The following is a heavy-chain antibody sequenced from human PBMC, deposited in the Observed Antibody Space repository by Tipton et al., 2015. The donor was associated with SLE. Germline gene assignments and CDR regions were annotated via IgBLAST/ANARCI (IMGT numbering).Heavy chain of an antibody. V-gene: IGHV4-34*01. CDR3: ARGCSSSTCEPFYFFGMDV. CDR1: GGSFGGAY. CDR2: INHGGST. J-gene: IGHJ6*02. Sequence: TLSLTCAVSGGSFGGAYWTWIRQPPGKGLEWIGEINHGGSTNYNPSLKSRVTITVDMSKNQFSLRLISVTAADTAVYYCARGCSSSTCEPFYFFGMDVWGQGTTVTVSS. D-gene: IGHD2-2*01.